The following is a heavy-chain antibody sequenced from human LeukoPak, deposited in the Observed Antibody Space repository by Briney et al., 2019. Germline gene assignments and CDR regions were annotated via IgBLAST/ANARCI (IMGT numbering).Heavy chain of an antibody. CDR1: GGSFSGYY. Sequence: SETLSLTCAVYGGSFSGYYWSWIRQPPGTGVEWIGEINYSGSTNHNPPLKSRLTISVETSNNQFSPKLRPVTAADTAVYYCAGGFSLGSLNWFDPWGQGTLVTVSS. J-gene: IGHJ5*02. CDR2: INYSGST. V-gene: IGHV4-34*01. CDR3: AGGFSLGSLNWFDP. D-gene: IGHD3-3*02.